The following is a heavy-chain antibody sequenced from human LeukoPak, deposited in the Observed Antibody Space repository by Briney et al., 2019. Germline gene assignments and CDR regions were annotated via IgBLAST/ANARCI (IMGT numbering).Heavy chain of an antibody. CDR2: IGSNIGNT. D-gene: IGHD5-24*01. CDR3: AKGFRYCCAVTGYTDNYFDD. J-gene: IGHJ4*02. CDR1: GFTFSTYA. V-gene: IGHV3-23*01. Sequence: PGGSLRLSCAASGFTFSTYAMSWVRQAPGKGLEWVSGIGSNIGNTYYADSVKGPFTISRDNSKNTLYLQMNSLSSEDTALYYCAKGFRYCCAVTGYTDNYFDDRGQGTLVTVAS.